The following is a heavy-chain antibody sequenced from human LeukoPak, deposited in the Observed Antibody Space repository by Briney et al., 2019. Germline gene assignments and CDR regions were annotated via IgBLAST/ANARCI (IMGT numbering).Heavy chain of an antibody. CDR1: GFTFSSYG. CDR2: ISGSGGTT. CDR3: AKDPPTVMANAFHI. D-gene: IGHD5-18*01. Sequence: PGESLRLSCAASGFTFSSYGMGWVRQAPGKGLEWVSSISGSGGTTYYADSVKGRFTISRDNSKNTLYLQMNSLRADDTAVYSCAKDPPTVMANAFHIWGQGTMVTVS. J-gene: IGHJ3*02. V-gene: IGHV3-23*01.